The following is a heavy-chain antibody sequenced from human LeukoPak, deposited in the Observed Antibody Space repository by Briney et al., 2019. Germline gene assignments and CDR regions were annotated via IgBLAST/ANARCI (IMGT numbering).Heavy chain of an antibody. Sequence: QSGGSLRLSCVASGFTFRSYWMSWVRQAPGKGLEWVAVVSDDGNNIYYADSVKGRFTISRDNSKNTLYLQTNSLRAEDTALYYCVRDRDSTGYYDYWGQGTLVTVSS. J-gene: IGHJ4*02. D-gene: IGHD3-22*01. CDR1: GFTFRSYW. V-gene: IGHV3-30*03. CDR2: VSDDGNNI. CDR3: VRDRDSTGYYDY.